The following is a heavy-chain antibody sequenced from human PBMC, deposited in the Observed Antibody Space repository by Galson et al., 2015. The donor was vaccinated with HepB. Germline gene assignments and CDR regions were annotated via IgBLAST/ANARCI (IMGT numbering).Heavy chain of an antibody. Sequence: CAISGDSVSSTRVAWNWIRQSPSRGLEWLGRTYYRTKWSNDYAPSVRSRININPDTSKNLFSLHLNSVTPDDTAVYYCAGGDGGFWFDPWGQGTLVTVSS. CDR2: TYYRTKWSN. D-gene: IGHD5-24*01. CDR1: GDSVSSTRVA. V-gene: IGHV6-1*01. CDR3: AGGDGGFWFDP. J-gene: IGHJ5*02.